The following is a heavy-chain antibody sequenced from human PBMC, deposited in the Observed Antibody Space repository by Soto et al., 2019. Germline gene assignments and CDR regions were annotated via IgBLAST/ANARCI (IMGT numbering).Heavy chain of an antibody. J-gene: IGHJ5*02. CDR2: TYFRSKWYN. D-gene: IGHD3-9*01. V-gene: IGHV6-1*01. CDR1: GDSVSSNSVA. Sequence: PSQTLSLTCAISGDSVSSNSVAWNWIRQSPSRGLEWLGRTYFRSKWYNDYAVSVKSRLTINPDTSKNQFSLQLISVTAEDTAVYYCARAILRYFDWFQGWLEAWGQGTLVTVSS. CDR3: ARAILRYFDWFQGWLEA.